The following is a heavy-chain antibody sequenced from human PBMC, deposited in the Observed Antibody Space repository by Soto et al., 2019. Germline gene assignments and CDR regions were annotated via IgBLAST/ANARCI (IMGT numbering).Heavy chain of an antibody. D-gene: IGHD3-16*01. Sequence: EVQLLESGGGLVQPGGSLRLSCAASGFTFSSYAMSWVRQAPGKGLEWVSAISGSGGSTDYADSVKGRSTISRDNSRNTRYRQTDRLRAEETAVYYCARKLGAFDIWGQGTMVTFSS. CDR3: ARKLGAFDI. V-gene: IGHV3-23*01. CDR2: ISGSGGST. J-gene: IGHJ3*02. CDR1: GFTFSSYA.